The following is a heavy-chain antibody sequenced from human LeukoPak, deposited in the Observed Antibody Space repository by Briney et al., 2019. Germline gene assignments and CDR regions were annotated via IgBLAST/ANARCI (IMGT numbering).Heavy chain of an antibody. V-gene: IGHV4-4*02. D-gene: IGHD2-2*01. Sequence: PLGALSLTCAVSGGSISSGNWCSWVRQPPGKGPGGTGEIYDSGSTNYNQSLKSRVTISVDKSKNQFSLKMNTVTPEDTAVYYCAGVRVKDGQRNGGYCSSTSCRFSNGTLDYWGQGTLVTVS. J-gene: IGHJ4*02. CDR2: IYDSGST. CDR1: GGSISSGNW. CDR3: AGVRVKDGQRNGGYCSSTSCRFSNGTLDY.